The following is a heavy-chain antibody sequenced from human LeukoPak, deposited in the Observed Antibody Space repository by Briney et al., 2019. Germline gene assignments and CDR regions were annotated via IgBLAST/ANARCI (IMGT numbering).Heavy chain of an antibody. CDR3: AKVYESGSGGAFDI. J-gene: IGHJ3*02. CDR1: GFTFSSYW. CDR2: INSDGSST. V-gene: IGHV3-74*01. Sequence: PGGSLRLSCAASGFTFSSYWMHWVRQAPGKGLVWVSRINSDGSSTSYADSVKGRFTISRDNSKNTLYLQMNSLRAEDTAVYYCAKVYESGSGGAFDIWGQGAMVTVSS. D-gene: IGHD1-26*01.